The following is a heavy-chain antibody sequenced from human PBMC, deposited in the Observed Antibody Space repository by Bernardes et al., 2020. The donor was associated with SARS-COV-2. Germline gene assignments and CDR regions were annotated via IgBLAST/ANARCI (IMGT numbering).Heavy chain of an antibody. D-gene: IGHD3-9*01. J-gene: IGHJ4*02. CDR2: IDWDDDK. V-gene: IGHV2-70*01. Sequence: SGPTLVKPTQTLTLTCTFSGFSLSTSGMCVNWIRQPPGKALEWLALIDWDDDKYYSTSLKTSLTISKDTSKNQVVLTMTNMDPVDTATYYCARTYYDILTGGTYYFDYWGQGTLVTVSS. CDR3: ARTYYDILTGGTYYFDY. CDR1: GFSLSTSGMC.